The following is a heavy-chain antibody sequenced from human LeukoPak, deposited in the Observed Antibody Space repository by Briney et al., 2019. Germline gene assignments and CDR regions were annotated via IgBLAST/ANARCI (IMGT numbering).Heavy chain of an antibody. CDR3: ARDSSVSYYGSGREIDY. CDR2: IYHSGST. V-gene: IGHV4-38-2*02. CDR1: GLSFSDYA. Sequence: PGGSLRLSCAASGLSFSDYAMYWVRQAPGKGLEWIGSIYHSGSTYYNPSLKSRVTISVDTSKNQFSLKLSSVTAADTAVYYCARDSSVSYYGSGREIDYWGQGTLVTVSS. J-gene: IGHJ4*02. D-gene: IGHD3-10*01.